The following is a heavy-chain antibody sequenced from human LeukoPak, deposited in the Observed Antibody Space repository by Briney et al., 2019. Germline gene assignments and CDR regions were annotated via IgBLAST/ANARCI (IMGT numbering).Heavy chain of an antibody. Sequence: GGSLRLSCATSGFTFRSNWMSWVRHVPGRGRDWVANIKLDGSAQYSAASVKGRFTISRDSSTTTLYLQMNSLRAEDTAVYYRAKVSGGGLYYDGMDVWGQGTTVTVSS. CDR2: IKLDGSAQ. CDR3: AKVSGGGLYYDGMDV. D-gene: IGHD3-10*01. CDR1: GFTFRSNW. V-gene: IGHV3-7*03. J-gene: IGHJ6*02.